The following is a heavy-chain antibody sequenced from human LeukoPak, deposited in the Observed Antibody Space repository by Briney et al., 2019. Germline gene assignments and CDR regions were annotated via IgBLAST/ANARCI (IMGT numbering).Heavy chain of an antibody. CDR3: ARWGYFDWLTLTYYYYGMDV. D-gene: IGHD3-9*01. CDR2: INHSGST. CDR1: GDSFSGYY. Sequence: NSSETLSLTCAVYGDSFSGYYWSWLRQPPGKGLEWLGEINHSGSTNYNPPLKSRVTISVDTSKNQFSLKLSSVTAADTAVYYCARWGYFDWLTLTYYYYGMDVWGKGPRSPSPQ. J-gene: IGHJ6*01. V-gene: IGHV4-34*01.